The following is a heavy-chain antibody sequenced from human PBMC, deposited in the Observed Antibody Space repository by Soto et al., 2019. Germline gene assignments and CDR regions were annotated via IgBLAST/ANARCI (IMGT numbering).Heavy chain of an antibody. J-gene: IGHJ4*02. CDR2: INHLTTT. Sequence: SETLSLTCAVYGGSFISYHWSWSRQTPGKGLEWIGEINHLTTTNYNPSLKSRVIISLDTPKNQFSLKLSSVTAADTAVYYCARGYDTALAPIFWGQGILVTVSS. CDR1: GGSFISYH. V-gene: IGHV4-34*01. D-gene: IGHD5-18*01. CDR3: ARGYDTALAPIF.